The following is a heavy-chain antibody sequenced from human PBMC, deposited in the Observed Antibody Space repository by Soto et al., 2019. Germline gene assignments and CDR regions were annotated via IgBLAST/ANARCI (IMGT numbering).Heavy chain of an antibody. CDR3: ARASQTGPTQIRGFDP. J-gene: IGHJ5*02. V-gene: IGHV4-34*01. CDR2: INHSGST. CDR1: GGSFSGYY. D-gene: IGHD1-7*01. Sequence: SETLSLTCAVYGGSFSGYYWSWIRQPPGKGLEWIGEINHSGSTNYNPSLKSRVTISVDTSKNQFSLKLSSVTAADTAVYYCARASQTGPTQIRGFDPGGKGTLVT.